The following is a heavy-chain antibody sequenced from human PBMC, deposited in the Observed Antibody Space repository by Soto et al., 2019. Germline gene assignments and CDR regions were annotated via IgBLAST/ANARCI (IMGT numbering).Heavy chain of an antibody. CDR1: GFTFSSYW. CDR3: ARDQGGDFTAEVYYGMDV. Sequence: GGSLRLSCAASGFTFSSYWMSWVRQAPGKGLEWVANIKQDGSEKYYVDSVKGRFTISRDNAKNSLYLQMNSLRAEDTAVYYCARDQGGDFTAEVYYGMDVWGQGTTVTVSS. V-gene: IGHV3-7*05. D-gene: IGHD4-17*01. CDR2: IKQDGSEK. J-gene: IGHJ6*02.